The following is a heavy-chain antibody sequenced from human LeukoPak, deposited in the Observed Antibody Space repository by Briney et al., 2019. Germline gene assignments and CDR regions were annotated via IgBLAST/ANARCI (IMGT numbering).Heavy chain of an antibody. CDR3: ARYRRGATDY. Sequence: SETLSLTCTVSGGSISSYYWSWIRQPPGKGLEWIGYIYYSGSTNYNPSLKSRVTISVDTSKNQFSLKLSSVTAADTAVYYCARYRRGATDYWGQGTLVTVSS. CDR2: IYYSGST. D-gene: IGHD5-12*01. J-gene: IGHJ4*02. CDR1: GGSISSYY. V-gene: IGHV4-59*01.